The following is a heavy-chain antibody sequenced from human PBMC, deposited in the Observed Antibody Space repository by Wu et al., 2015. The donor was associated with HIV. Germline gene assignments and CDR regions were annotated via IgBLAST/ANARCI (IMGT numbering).Heavy chain of an antibody. CDR2: VNPVSGNS. J-gene: IGHJ3*02. CDR1: GYIFTRNF. Sequence: QSGAEVTKPGTSVNISCMTSGYIFTRNFLHWVRQAPGQGLEWIGIVNPVSGNSGSAQKFQDRVSLTRNMSTSTAYMELRNLTSADTALYFCVRERGYSFGFNIWGQGTMVTVSS. CDR3: VRERGYSFGFNI. D-gene: IGHD5-18*01. V-gene: IGHV1-46*01.